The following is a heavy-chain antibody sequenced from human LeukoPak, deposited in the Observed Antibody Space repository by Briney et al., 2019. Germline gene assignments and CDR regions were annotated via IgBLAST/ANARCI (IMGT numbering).Heavy chain of an antibody. CDR2: ISGSGGST. J-gene: IGHJ4*02. D-gene: IGHD1-14*01. CDR3: ANPKPFLRY. Sequence: ETLSLTCAVYGGSFSGYYWSWVRQAPGKGLEWVSAISGSGGSTYYADSVKGRFTISRDNSKNTLYLQMNSLRAEDTAVYYCANPKPFLRYWGQGTLVTVSS. CDR1: GGSFSGYY. V-gene: IGHV3-23*01.